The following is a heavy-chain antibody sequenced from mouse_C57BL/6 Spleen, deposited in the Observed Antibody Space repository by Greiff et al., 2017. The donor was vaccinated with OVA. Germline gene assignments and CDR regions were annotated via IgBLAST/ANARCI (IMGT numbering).Heavy chain of an antibody. V-gene: IGHV7-3*01. Sequence: EVKLVESGGGLVQPGGSLSFSCEASGFTFTDYYMRWVRQPPGKELEWLGFIRNKTNGYTKEYSVSVKGRLTISRDKSQSNLYLQMNALRAEDSATNNCASNYSYGGFAYWGQGTLVTVSA. CDR1: GFTFTDYY. J-gene: IGHJ3*01. CDR2: IRNKTNGYTK. CDR3: ASNYSYGGFAY. D-gene: IGHD1-1*02.